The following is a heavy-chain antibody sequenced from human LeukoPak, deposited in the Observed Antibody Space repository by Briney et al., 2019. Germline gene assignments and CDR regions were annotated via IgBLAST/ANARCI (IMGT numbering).Heavy chain of an antibody. CDR1: GGSISSSSYY. CDR3: AREEIAVAVDI. J-gene: IGHJ3*02. D-gene: IGHD6-19*01. CDR2: IYHSGST. Sequence: PSETLSLTCTVSGGSISSSSYYWGWIRQPPGKGLEWIGSIYHSGSTYYNPSLKSRVTISVDTSKNQFSLKLSSVTAADTAVYYCAREEIAVAVDIWGQGTMVTVSS. V-gene: IGHV4-39*07.